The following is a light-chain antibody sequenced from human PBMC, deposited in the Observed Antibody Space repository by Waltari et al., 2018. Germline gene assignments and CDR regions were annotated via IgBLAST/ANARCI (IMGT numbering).Light chain of an antibody. J-gene: IGLJ2*01. Sequence: QSVLTQPPSASGTPGQRVTISCSGSSSNIGRNVVNWYQQLPGSAPKLLIQSNNQRPSGVPDRFSGSKSGTSASLAISGLQSADEADYYCAAWDDSLNGHVVVGGGTKLTVL. CDR3: AAWDDSLNGHVV. CDR1: SSNIGRNV. V-gene: IGLV1-44*01. CDR2: SNN.